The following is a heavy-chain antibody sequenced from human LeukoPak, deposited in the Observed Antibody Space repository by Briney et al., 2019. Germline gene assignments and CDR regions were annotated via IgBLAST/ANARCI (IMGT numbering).Heavy chain of an antibody. CDR3: AREGYFDWLLGLDY. CDR1: GGSISSGSYY. J-gene: IGHJ4*02. V-gene: IGHV4-61*02. CDR2: IYTSGST. D-gene: IGHD3-9*01. Sequence: SETLSLTCTVSGGSISSGSYYWSWIRQPAGKGLEWIGRIYTSGSTNYNPSLKSRVTISVDTSKNQFSLKLSSVTAADTAVYYCAREGYFDWLLGLDYWGQGTLVTVSS.